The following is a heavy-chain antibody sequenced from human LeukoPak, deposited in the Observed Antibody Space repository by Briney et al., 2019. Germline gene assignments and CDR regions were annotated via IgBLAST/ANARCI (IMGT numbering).Heavy chain of an antibody. J-gene: IGHJ5*02. CDR2: IYYSGST. CDR1: GFTFSSYA. V-gene: IGHV4-30-4*08. D-gene: IGHD2-15*01. CDR3: ARVALGYFDP. Sequence: LRLSCAASGFTFSSYAMSWVRQAPGKGLEWIGYIYYSGSTYYNPSLKSRVTISVDTSKNQFSLKLSSVTAADTAVYYCARVALGYFDPWGQGTLVTVSS.